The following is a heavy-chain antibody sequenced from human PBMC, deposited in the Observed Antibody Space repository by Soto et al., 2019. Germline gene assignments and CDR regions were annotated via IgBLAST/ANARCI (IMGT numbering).Heavy chain of an antibody. J-gene: IGHJ2*01. Sequence: QVQLVQSGAEVKEPGASVKLSCQASGYTFMNYAISWVRQAPGQGLEWMGWISPSTGDTDQAQNFQGRVTTTLDTSTNTANLELRTLRSDDSAVYYCVRCYCSVGSCYTCWHFDLWGRGTLVTVSS. V-gene: IGHV1-18*01. D-gene: IGHD2-15*01. CDR2: ISPSTGDT. CDR1: GYTFMNYA. CDR3: VRCYCSVGSCYTCWHFDL.